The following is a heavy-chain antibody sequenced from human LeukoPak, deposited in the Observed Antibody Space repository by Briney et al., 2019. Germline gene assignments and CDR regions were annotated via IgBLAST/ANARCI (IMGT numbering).Heavy chain of an antibody. V-gene: IGHV4-39*01. D-gene: IGHD3-3*01. CDR1: GGSISSSSYY. J-gene: IGHJ5*02. CDR2: IYYSGST. Sequence: PSETLSLTCTVSGGSISSSSYYWGWIRQPPGKGLEWIGSIYYSGSTYYNPSLKSRVTISVDTSKNQFSLKLSSVTAADTAVYYCARLEYWFDPWGQGTLVTVSS. CDR3: ARLEYWFDP.